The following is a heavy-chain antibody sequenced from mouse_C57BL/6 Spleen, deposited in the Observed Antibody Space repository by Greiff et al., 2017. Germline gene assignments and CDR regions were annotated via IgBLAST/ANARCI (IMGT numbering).Heavy chain of an antibody. Sequence: QVTLKVSGPGILQPSQTLSLTCSFSGFSLSTFGMGVGWIRQPSGKGLEWLAHIWWDDDNYYSPALKSRLTISKDTSKNQVFLKISNVDTADTATYYCARIAEDHGYYFDYWGQGTTLTVSS. J-gene: IGHJ2*01. CDR2: IWWDDDN. V-gene: IGHV8-8*01. CDR3: ARIAEDHGYYFDY. D-gene: IGHD2-2*01. CDR1: GFSLSTFGMG.